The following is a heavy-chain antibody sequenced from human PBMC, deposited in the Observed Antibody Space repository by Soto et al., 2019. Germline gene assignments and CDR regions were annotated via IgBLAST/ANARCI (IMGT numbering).Heavy chain of an antibody. V-gene: IGHV1-69*13. Sequence: ASVKVSCKASGGIFSRNAISWMRQAPGQGLEWMGGIIPIFGSPKYAQKFQGRVTITADESTNTAYMELSSLRSEDTAMYYCAREGIAARLEYWGQGTLATVSS. J-gene: IGHJ4*02. CDR2: IIPIFGSP. D-gene: IGHD6-6*01. CDR1: GGIFSRNA. CDR3: AREGIAARLEY.